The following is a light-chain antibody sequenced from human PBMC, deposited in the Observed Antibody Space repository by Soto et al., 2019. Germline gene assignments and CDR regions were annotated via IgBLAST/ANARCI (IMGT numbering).Light chain of an antibody. J-gene: IGKJ1*01. CDR3: QQHSNWPPLT. V-gene: IGKV3-11*01. CDR2: DAS. Sequence: EIVLTQSPATLSLSPGERATLSCRASQSVSSYLAWYQQKPGQAPRLLIYDASTRATGIPARFSGSGSGTDFTITISSLEPEDFAVYYCQQHSNWPPLTFGQGTKVEIK. CDR1: QSVSSY.